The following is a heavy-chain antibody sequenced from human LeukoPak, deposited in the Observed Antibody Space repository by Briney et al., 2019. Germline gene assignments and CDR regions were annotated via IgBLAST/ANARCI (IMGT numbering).Heavy chain of an antibody. D-gene: IGHD3-10*01. CDR2: IYYSGST. J-gene: IGHJ4*02. Sequence: PSETLSLTCTVSGGSISSYYWSWIRQPPGKGLEWIGYIYYSGSTYYNPSLKSRVTISVDTSKNQFSLKLSSVTAADTAVYYCARSITTSYDYWGQGTLVTVSS. CDR3: ARSITTSYDY. V-gene: IGHV4-59*12. CDR1: GGSISSYY.